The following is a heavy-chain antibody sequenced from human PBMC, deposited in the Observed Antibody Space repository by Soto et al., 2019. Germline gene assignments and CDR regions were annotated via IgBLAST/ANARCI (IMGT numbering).Heavy chain of an antibody. CDR3: EREARIIIPDVSNF. CDR1: GFAFNNYG. V-gene: IGHV3-21*01. Sequence: PGWSLRLSCTVSGFAFNNYGINWVRHAPGKGLEWVSSISKSDYTYYSDSVKGRFAISRDNAKSSVSLQMNTLRVEDTDVYYCEREARIIIPDVSNFWVAGTLGTV. J-gene: IGHJ4*02. D-gene: IGHD3-16*02. CDR2: ISKSDYT.